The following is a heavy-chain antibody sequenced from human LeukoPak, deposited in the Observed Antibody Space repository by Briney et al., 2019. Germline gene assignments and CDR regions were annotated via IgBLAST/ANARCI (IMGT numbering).Heavy chain of an antibody. CDR2: IYYTGST. CDR3: ARHRAYSSSSPFDY. V-gene: IGHV4-59*08. CDR1: GGSFSGYY. D-gene: IGHD6-6*01. Sequence: PSETLSPTCAVYGGSFSGYYWSWIRQPPGKGLEWIGYIYYTGSTSYNPSLKSRVTMFVDMSKNQFSLRLSSVTAADTAVYYCARHRAYSSSSPFDYWGQGTLVTVSS. J-gene: IGHJ4*02.